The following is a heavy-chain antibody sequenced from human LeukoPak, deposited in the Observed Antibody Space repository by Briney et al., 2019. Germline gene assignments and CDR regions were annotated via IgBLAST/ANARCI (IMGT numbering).Heavy chain of an antibody. CDR2: ISAYNGNT. V-gene: IGHV1-18*01. CDR1: GYTFTSYG. Sequence: GASVKVSCKASGYTFTSYGISWVRQAPGQGLEWMGWISAYNGNTNYAQKLQGRVTMTTDTSTSTAYMELRSLRSDDTAVYYCARDSRGTTVTPDFDYWGQGTLVTVSS. CDR3: ARDSRGTTVTPDFDY. J-gene: IGHJ4*02. D-gene: IGHD4-17*01.